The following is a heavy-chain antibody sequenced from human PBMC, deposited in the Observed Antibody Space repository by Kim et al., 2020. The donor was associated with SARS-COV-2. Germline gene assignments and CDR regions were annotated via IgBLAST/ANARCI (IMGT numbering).Heavy chain of an antibody. CDR2: IYPGDSDT. V-gene: IGHV5-51*01. D-gene: IGHD2-2*01. Sequence: GESLKISCKGSGYSFTSYWIGWVRQMPGKGLEWMGIIYPGDSDTRYSPSFQGQVTISADKSISTAYLQWSSLKASDTAMYYCARRSVVVPAAGWMYDYWGQGTLVTVSS. J-gene: IGHJ4*02. CDR3: ARRSVVVPAAGWMYDY. CDR1: GYSFTSYW.